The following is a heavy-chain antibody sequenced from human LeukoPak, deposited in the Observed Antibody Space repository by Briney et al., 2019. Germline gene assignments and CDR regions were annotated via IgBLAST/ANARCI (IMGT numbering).Heavy chain of an antibody. J-gene: IGHJ4*02. Sequence: SETLSLTCTVSGGSISSYYWSWIRQPPGKGLEWIGYICYSGSTNYNPSLKSRVTISVDTSKNQFSLKLSSVTAADTAVYYCARAAYCGGDCYLSYYFDYWGQGTLVTVSS. CDR2: ICYSGST. CDR3: ARAAYCGGDCYLSYYFDY. CDR1: GGSISSYY. V-gene: IGHV4-59*01. D-gene: IGHD2-21*02.